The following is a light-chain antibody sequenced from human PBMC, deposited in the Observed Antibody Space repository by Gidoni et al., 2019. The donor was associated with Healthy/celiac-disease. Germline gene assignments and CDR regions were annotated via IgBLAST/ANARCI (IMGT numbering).Light chain of an antibody. CDR1: KLGDKY. Sequence: SYELTQPPSVSVSPGQTASITCSGDKLGDKYACWYQQKPGQSPVLVIDQDSKRPSGIPERFSGSNSGNTASLTISGTQAMDEADYYCQACDSSTSVVFGGGTKLSVL. CDR3: QACDSSTSVV. CDR2: QDS. J-gene: IGLJ2*01. V-gene: IGLV3-1*01.